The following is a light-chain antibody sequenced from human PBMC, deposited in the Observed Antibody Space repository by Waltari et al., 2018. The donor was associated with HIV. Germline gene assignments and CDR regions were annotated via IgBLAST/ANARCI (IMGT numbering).Light chain of an antibody. V-gene: IGKV3-20*01. Sequence: DIVLTQSPGTLSLSPGERATLSCRASQSVSSRYLAWYQQKPGQAPRLVISGASSRATGIPDRFSGSGSGTDFTLTISGLEPEDFAVYYRQQFGTFTFGGGTKVEIK. CDR1: QSVSSRY. CDR2: GAS. CDR3: QQFGTFT. J-gene: IGKJ4*01.